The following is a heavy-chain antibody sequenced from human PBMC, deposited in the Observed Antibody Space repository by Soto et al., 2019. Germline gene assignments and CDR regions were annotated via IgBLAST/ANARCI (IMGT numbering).Heavy chain of an antibody. D-gene: IGHD3-22*01. Sequence: PGESLKISCKGSGYSFTIYWISWVRQMPGKGLEWMGRIDPSDSYTNYSPSFQGHVTISADKSISTAYLQWSSLKASDTAMYYCATLTEYYXDSSGAEGSYYYYGMDVWGHGTTVTVSS. V-gene: IGHV5-10-1*01. CDR2: IDPSDSYT. CDR3: ATLTEYYXDSSGAEGSYYYYGMDV. CDR1: GYSFTIYW. J-gene: IGHJ6*02.